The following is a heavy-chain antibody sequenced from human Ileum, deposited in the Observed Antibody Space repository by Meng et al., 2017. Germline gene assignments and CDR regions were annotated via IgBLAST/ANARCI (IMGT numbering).Heavy chain of an antibody. J-gene: IGHJ4*02. Sequence: QVQLQESGPGLVRPSETLSLTCTVSGGSVSSGPYYWTWIRQPPGKGLEWVGYIYDSGSTNYSPSLKSRVTISVDTSKNQFSLKLNSVTAADTAVYYCSRGVMTIADDWGQGTLVTDSS. CDR3: SRGVMTIADD. CDR2: IYDSGST. D-gene: IGHD4/OR15-4a*01. V-gene: IGHV4-61*01. CDR1: GGSVSSGPYY.